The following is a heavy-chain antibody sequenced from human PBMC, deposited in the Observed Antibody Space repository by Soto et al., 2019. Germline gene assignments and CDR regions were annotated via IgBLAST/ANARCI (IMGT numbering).Heavy chain of an antibody. CDR3: ARESGGATATLDYYYFYMDV. CDR1: GDSFNDYY. V-gene: IGHV1-2*02. J-gene: IGHJ6*03. CDR2: INPNGGVT. D-gene: IGHD5-12*01. Sequence: QVQLVQSGAEVRKPGASVTVSCRSSGDSFNDYYIHWVRQAPGQGFEWMGWINPNGGVTKYAQKLHGGVSMTREKSIRTVDMQLSRRRSDDTAVYYCARESGGATATLDYYYFYMDVWGTGTTVTVSS.